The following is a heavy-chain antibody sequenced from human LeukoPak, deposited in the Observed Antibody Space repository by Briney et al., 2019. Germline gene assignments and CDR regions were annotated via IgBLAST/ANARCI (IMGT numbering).Heavy chain of an antibody. J-gene: IGHJ4*02. CDR3: ARRGFSDY. CDR2: IHSGNT. Sequence: PPGALSLTCVVSGGSLSDYFSSWVRPPPRKGLAWVGYIHSGNTDYSPSLQSRATISVDTSMNQFSLKLTAVTAADTAVYSCARRGFSDYWGQGTLVTVSS. CDR1: GGSLSDYF. V-gene: IGHV4-59*01. D-gene: IGHD3-10*01.